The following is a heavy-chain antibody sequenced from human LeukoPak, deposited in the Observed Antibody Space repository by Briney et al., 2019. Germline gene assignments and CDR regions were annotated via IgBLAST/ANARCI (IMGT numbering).Heavy chain of an antibody. J-gene: IGHJ4*02. CDR2: IYTSGST. D-gene: IGHD3-22*01. CDR3: AGINYYDSSGYSFPKYYFDY. CDR1: GGSISSYY. Sequence: SETLSLTCTVSGGSISSYYWSWIRQPAGKGLEWIGRIYTSGSTNYNPSLKSRVTISVDTSKNQFSLKLSSVTAADTAVYYCAGINYYDSSGYSFPKYYFDYWGQGTLVTVSS. V-gene: IGHV4-4*07.